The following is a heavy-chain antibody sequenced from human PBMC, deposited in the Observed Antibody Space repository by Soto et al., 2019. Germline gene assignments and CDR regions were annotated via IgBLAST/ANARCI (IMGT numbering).Heavy chain of an antibody. CDR3: ARAGSWYGHSYYYYGMDV. Sequence: EVQLVESGGGLVXPGGSLRLSCAASGFTFSSYWMSWVRQAPGKGLEWVANIKQDGSEKDYVDSVKGRFTISRDNAKNSLYLQMNSLRAEDTAVYYCARAGSWYGHSYYYYGMDVWGQGTTVTVSS. CDR1: GFTFSSYW. V-gene: IGHV3-7*01. CDR2: IKQDGSEK. J-gene: IGHJ6*02. D-gene: IGHD6-13*01.